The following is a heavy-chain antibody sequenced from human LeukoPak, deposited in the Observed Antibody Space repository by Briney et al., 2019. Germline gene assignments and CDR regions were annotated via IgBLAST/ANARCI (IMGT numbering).Heavy chain of an antibody. D-gene: IGHD1-26*01. J-gene: IGHJ4*02. V-gene: IGHV3-23*01. CDR3: AKEYSGSFSPFPSYFDY. CDR1: GFSFAYYG. Sequence: GGSLRLSCAASGFSFAYYGMSWVRQAPGMGLEWVSIISDSGGRTSYADSVKGRFTISRDNAKNSLYLQMNSLRAEDTAVYYCAKEYSGSFSPFPSYFDYWGQGTLVTVSS. CDR2: ISDSGGRT.